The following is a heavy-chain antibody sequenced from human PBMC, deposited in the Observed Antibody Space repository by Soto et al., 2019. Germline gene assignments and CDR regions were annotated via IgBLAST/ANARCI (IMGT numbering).Heavy chain of an antibody. V-gene: IGHV4-39*01. Sequence: SETLSLTXTVSGCSISSSSYYWGWIRQPPGKGLEWIGSIYYSGSTYYNPSLKSRVTISVDTSKNQFSLKLSSVTAADTAVYYCASLSGSYYSPLFDYWGQGTLVTVSS. CDR3: ASLSGSYYSPLFDY. D-gene: IGHD1-26*01. CDR1: GCSISSSSYY. J-gene: IGHJ4*02. CDR2: IYYSGST.